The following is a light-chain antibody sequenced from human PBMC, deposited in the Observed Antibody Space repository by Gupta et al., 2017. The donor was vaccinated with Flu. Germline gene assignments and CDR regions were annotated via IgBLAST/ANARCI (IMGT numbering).Light chain of an antibody. CDR3: QQYATHPRI. Sequence: DIQMTQSPSSPSASVGDRAPISWPATQDFSNSLHWYQQKPGQAPKLLIYDASKLETGVPSRFSGSGSGTDFTFTISRLQPEDIATYYCQQYATHPRIFGPGTKVDLQ. CDR1: QDFSNS. J-gene: IGKJ3*01. V-gene: IGKV1-33*01. CDR2: DAS.